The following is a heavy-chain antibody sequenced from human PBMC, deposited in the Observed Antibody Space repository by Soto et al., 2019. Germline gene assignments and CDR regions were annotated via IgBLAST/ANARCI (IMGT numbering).Heavy chain of an antibody. D-gene: IGHD1-1*01. Sequence: ASVKVSCKASGYTFTSYAMHWVRQAPGQRLEWMGWINAGNGNTKYSQKFQGRVTITRDTSASTAYMELSSLRSEDTAVYYCARGPQPELLFDPWGQGTLVTVSS. V-gene: IGHV1-3*01. CDR2: INAGNGNT. CDR1: GYTFTSYA. CDR3: ARGPQPELLFDP. J-gene: IGHJ5*02.